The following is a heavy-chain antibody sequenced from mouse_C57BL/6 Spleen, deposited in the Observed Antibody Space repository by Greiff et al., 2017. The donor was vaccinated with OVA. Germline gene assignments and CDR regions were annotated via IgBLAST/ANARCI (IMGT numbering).Heavy chain of an antibody. D-gene: IGHD2-3*01. J-gene: IGHJ2*01. CDR2: ISSGSSTI. CDR3: AGFDGYYYFDY. CDR1: GFTFSDYG. V-gene: IGHV5-17*01. Sequence: EVMLVESGGGLVKPGGSLKLSCAASGFTFSDYGMHWVRQAPEKGLEWVAYISSGSSTIYYADTVKGRFTISRDNAKNTLFLQMTSLRSEDTAMYYCAGFDGYYYFDYWGQGTTLTVSS.